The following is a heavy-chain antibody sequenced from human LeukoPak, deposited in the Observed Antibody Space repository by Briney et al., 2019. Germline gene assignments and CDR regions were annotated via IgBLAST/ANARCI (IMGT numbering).Heavy chain of an antibody. CDR1: GDSVSSNSAA. V-gene: IGHV6-1*01. J-gene: IGHJ3*02. CDR3: AREDCSGGSCYYGDDAFDI. Sequence: SQTLSLTCAISGDSVSSNSAAWNWIRQSPSRGLEWLGRTYYRSKWYNDYAVSVKSRITINPDTSMNQFSLQLNSVTPEDTAVYYCAREDCSGGSCYYGDDAFDIWGQGTMVTVSS. CDR2: TYYRSKWYN. D-gene: IGHD2-15*01.